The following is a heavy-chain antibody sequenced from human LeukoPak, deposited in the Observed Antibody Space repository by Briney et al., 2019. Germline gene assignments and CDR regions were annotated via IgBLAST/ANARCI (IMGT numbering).Heavy chain of an antibody. D-gene: IGHD5-24*01. J-gene: IGHJ4*02. CDR3: ASADGYKIDY. CDR1: GSSISSYY. Sequence: SETLSLTCTVSGSSISSYYWSWIRQPPGKGLEWIGYIYYSGSTNYNPSLKSRVTISVDTSKNQFSLKLSSVTAADTAVYYCASADGYKIDYWGQGTLVTVSS. V-gene: IGHV4-59*01. CDR2: IYYSGST.